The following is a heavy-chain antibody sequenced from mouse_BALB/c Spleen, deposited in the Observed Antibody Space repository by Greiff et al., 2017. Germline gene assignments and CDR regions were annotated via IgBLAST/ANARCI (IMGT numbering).Heavy chain of an antibody. CDR1: GFNIKDYY. CDR3: ATYYRYDEGVWFAY. Sequence: VQLKQSGAELVRPGALVKLSCKASGFNIKDYYMHWVKQRPEQGLEWIGWIDPENGNTIYDPKFQGKASITADTSSNTAYLQLSSLTSEDTAVYYCATYYRYDEGVWFAYWGQGTLVTVSA. J-gene: IGHJ3*01. V-gene: IGHV14-1*02. CDR2: IDPENGNT. D-gene: IGHD2-14*01.